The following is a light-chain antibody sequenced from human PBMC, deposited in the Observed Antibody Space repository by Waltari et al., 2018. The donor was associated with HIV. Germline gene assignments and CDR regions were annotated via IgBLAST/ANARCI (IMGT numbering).Light chain of an antibody. CDR3: QQCATSPWT. J-gene: IGKJ1*01. Sequence: MVLTQSPGTLSLSSGDRAILSCRARQRVTANFLAWYQQRPGQAPSLLVSGSSRRATSTPSRCSCGGSGTDFTLTINRLQPEDFAVYYCQQCATSPWTFGQGTTV. CDR1: QRVTANF. CDR2: GSS. V-gene: IGKV3-20*01.